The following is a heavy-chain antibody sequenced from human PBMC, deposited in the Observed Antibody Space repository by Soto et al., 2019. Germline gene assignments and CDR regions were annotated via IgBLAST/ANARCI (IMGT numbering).Heavy chain of an antibody. CDR2: MNPNNENT. J-gene: IGHJ4*02. CDR3: ATVGLVGASPFDY. V-gene: IGHV1-8*01. Sequence: ASVKVSCKASGYTFTSDDINWVRQAAGQGLEWMGWMNPNNENTAYAQKFQGRVTMTSDASISTAYMELSSLRTEDTAVYYCATVGLVGASPFDYWGRGTLVTVS. D-gene: IGHD1-26*01. CDR1: GYTFTSDD.